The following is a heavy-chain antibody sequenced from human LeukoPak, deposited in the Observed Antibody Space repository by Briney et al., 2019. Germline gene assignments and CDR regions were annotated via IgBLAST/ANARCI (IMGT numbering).Heavy chain of an antibody. CDR2: ISTDGSRT. V-gene: IGHV3-64*01. Sequence: GGSLRLSCAASGFSFSTYAIHWVRQAPGKGLEYVSAISTDGSRTYYGNSVKGRFTISRDNAKKSLYLQMNSLRAEDTAVYYCARDLSGYDSLWDYWGQGTLVTVSS. J-gene: IGHJ4*02. D-gene: IGHD5-12*01. CDR3: ARDLSGYDSLWDY. CDR1: GFSFSTYA.